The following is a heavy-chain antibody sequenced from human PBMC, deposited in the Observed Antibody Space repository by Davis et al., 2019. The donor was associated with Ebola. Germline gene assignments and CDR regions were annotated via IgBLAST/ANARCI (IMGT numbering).Heavy chain of an antibody. Sequence: GESLKISCTASGFTFGDYAMSWVRQAPGKGLEWVGFIRSKAYGGTTEYAASVKGRFTISRDDSKSIAYLQMNNLKTEDTAFYYCTREFGGSYGYWGQGTLVTVSS. J-gene: IGHJ4*02. V-gene: IGHV3-49*04. CDR2: IRSKAYGGTT. CDR3: TREFGGSYGY. CDR1: GFTFGDYA. D-gene: IGHD1-26*01.